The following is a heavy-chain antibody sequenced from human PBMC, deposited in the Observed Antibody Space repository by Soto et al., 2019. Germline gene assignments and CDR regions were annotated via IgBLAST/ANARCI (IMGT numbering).Heavy chain of an antibody. CDR1: GFSFTTDGMG. Sequence: QITLKESGPTLVKPTQTLTLTCTFSGFSFTTDGMGVGWIRQPPGKALEWLALIYWDDDKRYSPSLKSRLTITKDASRNQVVLTLTNMDPADTATYYCGHLYWAASGTRYYFDYWGQGTLVTVSS. CDR2: IYWDDDK. J-gene: IGHJ4*02. V-gene: IGHV2-5*02. CDR3: GHLYWAASGTRYYFDY. D-gene: IGHD6-13*01.